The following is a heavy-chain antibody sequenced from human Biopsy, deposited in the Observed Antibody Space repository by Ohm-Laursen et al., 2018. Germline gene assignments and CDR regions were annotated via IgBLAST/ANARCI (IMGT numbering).Heavy chain of an antibody. CDR1: GGSISSGGSY. CDR2: IFNSANT. Sequence: TLSLTYTVSGGSISSGGSYWSWIRQRPGKGLEWIGYIFNSANTYYNPSLKNLITISGDTSKNQFSLKLNSVTAADTAMYYCARGDYFDSNGYFWFDPWGQGTLVTVSS. J-gene: IGHJ5*02. CDR3: ARGDYFDSNGYFWFDP. V-gene: IGHV4-31*01. D-gene: IGHD3-22*01.